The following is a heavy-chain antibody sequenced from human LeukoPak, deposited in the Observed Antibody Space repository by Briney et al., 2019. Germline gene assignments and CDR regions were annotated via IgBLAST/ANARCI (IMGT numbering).Heavy chain of an antibody. CDR3: AREPALYYYDSTRDAFDS. J-gene: IGHJ3*02. D-gene: IGHD3-22*01. CDR1: GDTFSSYA. V-gene: IGHV1-69*01. Sequence: SVKVSCKASGDTFSSYAISWVRQAPGQGLEWMGGIIPIFGTANYAQKFQGRVTMTADESTSTAYMELSSLRSEDPAVYYCAREPALYYYDSTRDAFDSWGQGTMVTVSS. CDR2: IIPIFGTA.